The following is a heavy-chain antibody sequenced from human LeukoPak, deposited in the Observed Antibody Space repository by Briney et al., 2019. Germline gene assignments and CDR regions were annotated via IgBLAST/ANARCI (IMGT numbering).Heavy chain of an antibody. V-gene: IGHV4-61*01. CDR2: IYYSGST. CDR3: ARSLYSSGWYPDY. D-gene: IGHD6-19*01. J-gene: IGHJ4*02. Sequence: SETLSLTCTVSGGSLSSSNYYWSWIRQPPGKGLEWIGYIYYSGSTNYNPSLKSRVTISVDTSKNQFSLKLSSVTAADTAVYYCARSLYSSGWYPDYWGQGTLVTVSS. CDR1: GGSLSSSNYY.